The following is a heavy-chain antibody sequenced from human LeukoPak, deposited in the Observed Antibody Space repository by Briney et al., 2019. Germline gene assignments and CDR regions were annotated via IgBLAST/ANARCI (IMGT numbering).Heavy chain of an antibody. D-gene: IGHD4-17*01. V-gene: IGHV3-21*01. Sequence: PGRSLRLSCAASGFTFSSYAMNWVRQAPGKGLEWVSSISSSSSYIYYADSVKGRFTISRDNAKNSLYLQMNSLRAEDTAVYYCARDHGDYQSNPDYWGQGTLVTVSS. J-gene: IGHJ4*02. CDR3: ARDHGDYQSNPDY. CDR2: ISSSSSYI. CDR1: GFTFSSYA.